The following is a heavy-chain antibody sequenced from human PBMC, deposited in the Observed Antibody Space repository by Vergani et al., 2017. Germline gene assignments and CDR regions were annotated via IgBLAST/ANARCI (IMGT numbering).Heavy chain of an antibody. Sequence: QVQLQESGPGLVKPSETLSLTCAVSGYSISNNYYWGWVRQPPGKGLEWIANIWHSGRTYYNPSLKSRVTIFLDTSKSQFSLKVTSVTAADTAVYFCARGKYNSGDYYYYYGLDVWGQGTTATVSS. CDR1: GYSISNNYY. D-gene: IGHD3-22*01. CDR3: ARGKYNSGDYYYYYGLDV. J-gene: IGHJ6*02. V-gene: IGHV4-38-2*01. CDR2: IWHSGRT.